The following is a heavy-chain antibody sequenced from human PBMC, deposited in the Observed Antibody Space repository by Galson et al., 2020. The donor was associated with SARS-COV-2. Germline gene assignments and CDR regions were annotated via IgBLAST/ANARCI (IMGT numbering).Heavy chain of an antibody. D-gene: IGHD6-13*01. CDR1: GGSISSSSYY. CDR2: IYYSGST. V-gene: IGHV4-39*02. CDR3: AGEVLKLGTYYYYGMDV. J-gene: IGHJ6*02. Sequence: SETLSLTRTVSGGSISSSSYYWGWIRQPPGKRLEWIGSIYYSGSTYYNPSLKSRVTIPVDTSKNQFSLKLSSVTAADTAVYYCAGEVLKLGTYYYYGMDVWGQGTTVTVSS.